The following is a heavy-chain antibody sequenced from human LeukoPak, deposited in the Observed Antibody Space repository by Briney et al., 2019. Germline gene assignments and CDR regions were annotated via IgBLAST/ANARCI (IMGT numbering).Heavy chain of an antibody. V-gene: IGHV3-7*05. CDR1: GFTFSSYW. D-gene: IGHD3-10*01. Sequence: GGSLRLSCAASGFTFSSYWMSWVRQAPGKGLEWVANINQEGSEKYYVDSVKGRFTISRDNAKNSLYLQMNSLRDEDTAVYYCARDWGYGSGSYPEFWGQGTLVTVSS. J-gene: IGHJ4*02. CDR3: ARDWGYGSGSYPEF. CDR2: INQEGSEK.